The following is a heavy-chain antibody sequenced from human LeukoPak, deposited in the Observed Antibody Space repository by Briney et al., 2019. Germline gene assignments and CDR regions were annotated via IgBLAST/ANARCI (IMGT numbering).Heavy chain of an antibody. CDR3: ARAGMARINWFDP. CDR2: IIPIFGTA. CDR1: GYTFTSYG. J-gene: IGHJ5*02. V-gene: IGHV1-69*13. Sequence: ASVKVSCKASGYTFTSYGISWVRQAPGQGLEWMGGIIPIFGTANYAQKFQGRVTITADESTSTAYMELSSLRSEDTAVYYCARAGMARINWFDPWGQGTLVTVSS. D-gene: IGHD1-14*01.